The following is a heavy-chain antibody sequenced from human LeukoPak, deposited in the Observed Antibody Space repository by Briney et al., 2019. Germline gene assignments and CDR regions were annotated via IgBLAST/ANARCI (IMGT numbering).Heavy chain of an antibody. CDR1: GGSISSSSYY. CDR3: ARLGLYCSSTSCLYFDY. V-gene: IGHV4-39*01. D-gene: IGHD2-2*01. J-gene: IGHJ4*02. Sequence: SETLSLTCTVSGGSISSSSYYWGWIRQPPGKGLEWIGSIYYSGSTYYNPSLKSRVTISADTSKNQFSLKLSSVTAADTAVYYCARLGLYCSSTSCLYFDYWGQGTLVTVSS. CDR2: IYYSGST.